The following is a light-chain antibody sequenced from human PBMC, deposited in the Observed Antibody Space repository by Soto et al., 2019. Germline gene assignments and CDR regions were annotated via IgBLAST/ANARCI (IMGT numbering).Light chain of an antibody. CDR1: ASDVGAYDY. V-gene: IGLV2-14*01. Sequence: QSALTQPASVSGSPGQSITISCTGTASDVGAYDYVSWYQHHPGKPPKLLIFEVRDRPSGVSNRFSGSKSGNTASLTISGLQAEDEAEYYCSSYTNINTRACVFGTGTKVTVL. J-gene: IGLJ1*01. CDR3: SSYTNINTRACV. CDR2: EVR.